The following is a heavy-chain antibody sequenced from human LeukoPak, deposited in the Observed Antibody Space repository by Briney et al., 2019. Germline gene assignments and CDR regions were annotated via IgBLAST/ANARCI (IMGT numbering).Heavy chain of an antibody. D-gene: IGHD5-18*01. J-gene: IGHJ4*02. CDR2: ISASGGGT. Sequence: PGGSLRLSCAASGFTFSSYAMSWVRQAPGKGLEWVSAISASGGGTFYADSVKGRFTISRDNSKNTLYLQMNSLRAEDTAVYYCAKGGDTAMFIGDYWGQGTLVTVSS. CDR1: GFTFSSYA. V-gene: IGHV3-23*01. CDR3: AKGGDTAMFIGDY.